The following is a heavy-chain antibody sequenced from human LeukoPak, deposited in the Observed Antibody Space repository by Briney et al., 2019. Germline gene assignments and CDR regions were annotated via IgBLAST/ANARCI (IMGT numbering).Heavy chain of an antibody. Sequence: GGSLRLSCAASGFTLSSYSMNWVRPAPGKGREWVSYISRSGSTIYYADSVNGQFIISRDNAKNSLYMQINCLRAENTAVYYSARVRYYNNSGYYVGRAFDIWGQGTMVTVSS. CDR3: ARVRYYNNSGYYVGRAFDI. CDR1: GFTLSSYS. D-gene: IGHD3-22*01. J-gene: IGHJ3*02. V-gene: IGHV3-48*04. CDR2: ISRSGSTI.